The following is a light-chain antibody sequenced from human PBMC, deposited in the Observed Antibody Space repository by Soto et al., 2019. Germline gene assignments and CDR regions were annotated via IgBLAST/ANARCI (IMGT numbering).Light chain of an antibody. CDR1: QDISNY. CDR3: QQYDNLST. Sequence: RMTRSPWSLSASVRDRVTITCQASQDISNYVNWYQQKPGKAPKLLIYDASNLETGVPSRFSGSGSGTDFTFTISSLQPEDIAKYYCQQYDNLSTFGGGTKADIK. V-gene: IGKV1-33*01. J-gene: IGKJ4*01. CDR2: DAS.